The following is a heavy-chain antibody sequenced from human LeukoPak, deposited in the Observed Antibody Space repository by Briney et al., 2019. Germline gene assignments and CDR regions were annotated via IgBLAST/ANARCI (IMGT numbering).Heavy chain of an antibody. CDR1: GFTFSSYA. Sequence: GGSLRLSCAASGFTFSSYAMSWVRQAPGKGLEWVSAISGSGGSTYYADSVKGRFTISRDNSKNTLYLQMNSLKAEDTAVYYCAKHYDSSGYRYYFDYWGQGTLVTASS. D-gene: IGHD3-22*01. J-gene: IGHJ4*02. V-gene: IGHV3-23*01. CDR2: ISGSGGST. CDR3: AKHYDSSGYRYYFDY.